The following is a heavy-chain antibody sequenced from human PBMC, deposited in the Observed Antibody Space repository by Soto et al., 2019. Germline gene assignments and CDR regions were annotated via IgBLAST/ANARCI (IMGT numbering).Heavy chain of an antibody. Sequence: QVQLMQSGAEVKKPGASVKVSCKASRYTFISYDINWVRQATGQGLEWMGWMNPNTGDTGYAQKFQGRVTMTRNTSIITANLELSSLRSDDTAVYFCARGDGYIYDYWGQGTLVTVSS. CDR2: MNPNTGDT. V-gene: IGHV1-8*01. J-gene: IGHJ4*02. CDR3: ARGDGYIYDY. D-gene: IGHD5-12*01. CDR1: RYTFISYD.